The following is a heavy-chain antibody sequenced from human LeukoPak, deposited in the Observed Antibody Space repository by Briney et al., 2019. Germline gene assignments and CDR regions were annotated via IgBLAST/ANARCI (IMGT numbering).Heavy chain of an antibody. V-gene: IGHV1-2*02. Sequence: ASVKVSCQASGYTFTGYYMHWVRQAPGQGLEWMGWINPNSGGTNYAQKFQGRVTMSRDTSISTAYMELSRLRSDDTAVYYCAREMATNYGNWFDPWGQGTLVTVSS. CDR2: INPNSGGT. CDR3: AREMATNYGNWFDP. CDR1: GYTFTGYY. J-gene: IGHJ5*02. D-gene: IGHD4/OR15-4a*01.